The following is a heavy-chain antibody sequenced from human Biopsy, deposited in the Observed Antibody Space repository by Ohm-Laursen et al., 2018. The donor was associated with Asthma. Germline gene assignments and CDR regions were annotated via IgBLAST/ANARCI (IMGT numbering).Heavy chain of an antibody. V-gene: IGHV3-53*05. CDR1: GFAVSRDH. CDR3: ASDFPKDYVRYNFQF. D-gene: IGHD4-17*01. J-gene: IGHJ4*02. CDR2: IYSGGTS. Sequence: SLRLSCAALGFAVSRDHMFWVRQAPGKGLEWVSVIYSGGTSHTADSVRGRFTISRDYSKNTLYLQMHSLSSDDTAVYYCASDFPKDYVRYNFQFWGQGTLVTVSS.